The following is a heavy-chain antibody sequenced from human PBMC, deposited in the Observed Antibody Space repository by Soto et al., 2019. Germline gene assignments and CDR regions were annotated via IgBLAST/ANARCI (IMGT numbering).Heavy chain of an antibody. CDR2: INPINGNT. CDR3: ARGTVVTHFDY. D-gene: IGHD2-15*01. Sequence: ASVKVSCKASGGTFSSYAISWVRQAPGQGLEWMGWINPINGNTKYSQKFQGRVTITRDTSASTAYMELSSLRSEDTAVYYCARGTVVTHFDYWGQGTLVTVSS. CDR1: GGTFSSYA. V-gene: IGHV1-3*01. J-gene: IGHJ4*02.